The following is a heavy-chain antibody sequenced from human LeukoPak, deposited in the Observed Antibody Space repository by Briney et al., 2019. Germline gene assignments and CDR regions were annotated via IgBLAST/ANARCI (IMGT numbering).Heavy chain of an antibody. CDR1: GGSISSGGYY. D-gene: IGHD3-9*01. J-gene: IGHJ4*02. Sequence: SPTLSLTCTVSGGSISSGGYYWSWIRQHPGKGLEWIGYSYYSGRTHYNPSLKSRVTISVDTSKNQFSLKLSSVTAADTAVYYCARAPQGVLRYFPYFDYWGQGTLVTVSS. CDR3: ARAPQGVLRYFPYFDY. CDR2: SYYSGRT. V-gene: IGHV4-31*03.